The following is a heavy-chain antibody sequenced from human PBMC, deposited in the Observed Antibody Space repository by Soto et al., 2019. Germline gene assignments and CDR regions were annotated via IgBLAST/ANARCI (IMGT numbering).Heavy chain of an antibody. J-gene: IGHJ4*02. Sequence: TPALTCTVSDGSISSCYYYWSWIRQPPGKGLEWIGYIYYSGSTYYNPSLKSRVTISVDTSKNQFSLKLSSVTAADTAVYYCAGLRGYSYGYVGNFDYWGQGTLVTVSS. CDR1: DGSISSCYYY. D-gene: IGHD5-18*01. V-gene: IGHV4-30-4*01. CDR2: IYYSGST. CDR3: AGLRGYSYGYVGNFDY.